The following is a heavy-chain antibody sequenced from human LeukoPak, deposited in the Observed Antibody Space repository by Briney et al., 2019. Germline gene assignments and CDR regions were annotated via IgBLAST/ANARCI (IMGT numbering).Heavy chain of an antibody. J-gene: IGHJ3*02. Sequence: SETLSLTCTVSGGSISSYYWSWIRQPAGKGLEWIGRIYTSGSTNYNPSLKSRVTMSVDTSKNQFSLKLSSVTAADTAVYYCARYITGYSSSYDAFDIWGQGTMVTVSS. CDR3: ARYITGYSSSYDAFDI. D-gene: IGHD6-6*01. V-gene: IGHV4-4*07. CDR1: GGSISSYY. CDR2: IYTSGST.